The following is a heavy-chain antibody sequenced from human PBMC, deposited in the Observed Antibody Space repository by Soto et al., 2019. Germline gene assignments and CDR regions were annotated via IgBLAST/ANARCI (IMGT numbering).Heavy chain of an antibody. V-gene: IGHV3-21*01. J-gene: IGHJ3*02. CDR2: ISSSSSYI. Sequence: GSLRLSCAASGFTFSSYSMNWVRQAPGKGLEWVSSISSSSSYIYYADSVKGRFTISRDNAKNSLYLQMNSLRAEDTAVYYCARDGDYVWGSYRWSDAFDIWGQGTMVTVSS. D-gene: IGHD3-16*02. CDR3: ARDGDYVWGSYRWSDAFDI. CDR1: GFTFSSYS.